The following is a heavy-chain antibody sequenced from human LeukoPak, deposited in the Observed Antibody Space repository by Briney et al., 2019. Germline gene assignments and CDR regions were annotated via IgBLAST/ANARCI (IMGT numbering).Heavy chain of an antibody. Sequence: PGGSLRLSCAASGFTFSSYWMSWVRQAPGKGLEWVSAISGSGGSTYYADSVKGRFTISRDNSKNTLYLQMNSLRAEDTAVYYCAKDSFHYYDSSGYYYPGDYWGQGTLVTVSS. CDR1: GFTFSSYW. CDR2: ISGSGGST. J-gene: IGHJ4*02. CDR3: AKDSFHYYDSSGYYYPGDY. V-gene: IGHV3-23*01. D-gene: IGHD3-22*01.